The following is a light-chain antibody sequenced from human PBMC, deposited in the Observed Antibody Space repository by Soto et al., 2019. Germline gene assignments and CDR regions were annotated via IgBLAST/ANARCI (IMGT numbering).Light chain of an antibody. Sequence: QAVVTQEPSLTVSLGGTVTLTCGSNTGGVTSGHYPTWFQQKPGQAPRALTYSATNRHSWTPARFSGSLLGGKAALTLSGVQPEDEADYYCLLYFGGAQVMFGGGTKLTVL. J-gene: IGLJ3*02. CDR2: SAT. CDR3: LLYFGGAQVM. V-gene: IGLV7-43*01. CDR1: TGGVTSGHY.